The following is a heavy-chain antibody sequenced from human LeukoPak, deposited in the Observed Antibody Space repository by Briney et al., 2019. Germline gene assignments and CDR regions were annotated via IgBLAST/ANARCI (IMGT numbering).Heavy chain of an antibody. Sequence: RTGGSLRLSCAASGFTFSDYYMSWIRQAPGKGLEWVSYISSSSSYTNYADSVKGRFTISRDNAKNSLYLQMNSLRAEDTAVYYCARDLSAMVRGYGMDVWGQGTTVNVSS. CDR3: ARDLSAMVRGYGMDV. J-gene: IGHJ6*02. CDR1: GFTFSDYY. V-gene: IGHV3-11*05. D-gene: IGHD3-10*01. CDR2: ISSSSSYT.